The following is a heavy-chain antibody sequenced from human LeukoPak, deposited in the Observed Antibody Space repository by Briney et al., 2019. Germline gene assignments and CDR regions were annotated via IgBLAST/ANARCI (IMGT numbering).Heavy chain of an antibody. V-gene: IGHV4-59*01. CDR2: IYYSGST. Sequence: SETLSLTCTVSGGSISSYYWSWIRQPPGKGLEWIGYIYYSGSTNYNPSLKSRVIISVDTSKNQCSLKLSSVTAADTAVYYCATAREDDYFDYWGQGTLVTVSS. J-gene: IGHJ4*02. CDR3: ATAREDDYFDY. CDR1: GGSISSYY. D-gene: IGHD6-6*01.